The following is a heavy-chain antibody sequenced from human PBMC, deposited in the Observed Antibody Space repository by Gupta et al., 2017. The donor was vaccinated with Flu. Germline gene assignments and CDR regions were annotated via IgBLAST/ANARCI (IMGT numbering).Heavy chain of an antibody. D-gene: IGHD1-7*01. CDR2: ISYDASKT. CDR3: AKTGTTGYYYMDV. Sequence: VESGGGVVQPGRSMRLSCAASGFVFRTYGTHWVRQAPGKGLEWVAVISYDASKTYYSDSVKGRFTISRDNSRDTLYLQMNSLRAEDTAVYYCAKTGTTGYYYMDVWGKWTTVIVSS. CDR1: GFVFRTYG. V-gene: IGHV3-30*18. J-gene: IGHJ6*03.